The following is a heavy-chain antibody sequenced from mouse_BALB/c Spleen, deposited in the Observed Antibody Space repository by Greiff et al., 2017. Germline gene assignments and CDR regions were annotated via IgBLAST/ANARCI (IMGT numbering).Heavy chain of an antibody. CDR3: ARSYYYGSSYYAMDY. D-gene: IGHD1-1*01. CDR2: VNPNNGGT. Sequence: VQLQQSGPELVKPGASVKISCKASGYTFTDYYMNWVKQSHGKSLEWIGLVNPNNGGTSYNQKFKGKATLTVDKSSSTAYMELRSLTSEDSAVYYCARSYYYGSSYYAMDYWGQGTSVTVSS. CDR1: GYTFTDYY. V-gene: IGHV1-26*01. J-gene: IGHJ4*01.